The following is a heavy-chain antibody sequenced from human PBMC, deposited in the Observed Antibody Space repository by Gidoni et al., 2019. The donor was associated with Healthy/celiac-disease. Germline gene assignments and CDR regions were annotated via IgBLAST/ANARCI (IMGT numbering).Heavy chain of an antibody. J-gene: IGHJ6*02. CDR3: ATGLFGELFMYYYYGMDV. Sequence: EVQLVESGGGLIQPGGSLRLSCAASGFTVSSNYMSWVRQAPGKGLEWVSVIYSGGSTYYADSVKGRFTISRDNSKNTLYLQMNSLRAEDTAVYYCATGLFGELFMYYYYGMDVWGQGTTVTVSS. CDR2: IYSGGST. CDR1: GFTVSSNY. D-gene: IGHD3-10*02. V-gene: IGHV3-53*01.